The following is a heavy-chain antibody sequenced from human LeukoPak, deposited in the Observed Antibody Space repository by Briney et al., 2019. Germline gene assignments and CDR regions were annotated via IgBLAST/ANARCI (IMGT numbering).Heavy chain of an antibody. Sequence: PGGSLRLSCAASGFTFSSYAMSWVRQAPGKGLEWVSAICGSGGSTYYADSVKGRFTISRDNSKNTLYLQMNSLRAEDTAVYYCAKGVHVLLWFGELDGMDVWGQGTTVTVSS. CDR1: GFTFSSYA. CDR3: AKGVHVLLWFGELDGMDV. CDR2: ICGSGGST. D-gene: IGHD3-10*01. J-gene: IGHJ6*02. V-gene: IGHV3-23*01.